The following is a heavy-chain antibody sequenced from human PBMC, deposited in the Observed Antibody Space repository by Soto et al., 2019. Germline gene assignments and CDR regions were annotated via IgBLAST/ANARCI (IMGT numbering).Heavy chain of an antibody. Sequence: GASVTVSCQASGYTFTSYDINWVRQATGQGLEWMGWMNPNSGNTGYAQKFQGRVTMTRNTSISTAYMELSSLRSEDTAVYYCARHESVAGPYYYYYYMDVWGKGTTVTVS. V-gene: IGHV1-8*01. CDR1: GYTFTSYD. CDR3: ARHESVAGPYYYYYYMDV. CDR2: MNPNSGNT. D-gene: IGHD6-19*01. J-gene: IGHJ6*03.